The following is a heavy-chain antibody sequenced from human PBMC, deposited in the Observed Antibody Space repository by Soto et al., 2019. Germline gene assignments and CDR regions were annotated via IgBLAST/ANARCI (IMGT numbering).Heavy chain of an antibody. CDR1: GFTFSSYW. Sequence: EVQLVESGGGLVQPGGSLRLSCAASGFTFSSYWMSWVRQAPGKGLEWVANIKQDGSEKYYVDSVKGRFTISRDNAKNSLYLQMNSLIAEDTAVYYCARVPADSSSWYDAFDIWGQGTMVTVSS. J-gene: IGHJ3*02. D-gene: IGHD6-13*01. CDR3: ARVPADSSSWYDAFDI. V-gene: IGHV3-7*01. CDR2: IKQDGSEK.